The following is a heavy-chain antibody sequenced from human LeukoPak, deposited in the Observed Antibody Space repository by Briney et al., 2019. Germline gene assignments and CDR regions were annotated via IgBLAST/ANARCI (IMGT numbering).Heavy chain of an antibody. V-gene: IGHV3-7*01. CDR2: IKQDGSEK. J-gene: IGHJ4*02. Sequence: GGSLRLSCAASGFTFSSYWMSWVRQAPGKGLEWVANIKQDGSEKYYVDSVKGRFTISRDNAKNSLYLQMNSLRAEDTAVYYCARVFVADYYGSGSYYGHFDYWGQGTLVTVSS. CDR1: GFTFSSYW. D-gene: IGHD3-10*01. CDR3: ARVFVADYYGSGSYYGHFDY.